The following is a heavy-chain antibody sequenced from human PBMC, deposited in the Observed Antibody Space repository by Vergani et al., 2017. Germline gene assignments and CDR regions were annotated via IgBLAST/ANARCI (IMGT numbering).Heavy chain of an antibody. D-gene: IGHD3-3*01. Sequence: QVQLVQSGAEVKKPGSSVKVSCKASGGTFSSYAISWVRQAPGQGLEWMGGIIPIFGIANYAQKFQGRVTITADKSTSTAYMELSSLRSEDTAVYYCAGTKGSYDFWSGSYYFDYWGQGTLVTVSS. V-gene: IGHV1-69*17. CDR1: GGTFSSYA. J-gene: IGHJ4*02. CDR3: AGTKGSYDFWSGSYYFDY. CDR2: IIPIFGIA.